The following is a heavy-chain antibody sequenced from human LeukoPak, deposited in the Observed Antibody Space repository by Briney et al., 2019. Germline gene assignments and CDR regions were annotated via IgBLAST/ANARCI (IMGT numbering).Heavy chain of an antibody. CDR1: GYTFTSYY. J-gene: IGHJ4*02. CDR3: ARELHGGYFDY. CDR2: INPSGGST. V-gene: IGHV1-46*01. Sequence: GASVKVSCKASGYTFTSYYMHWVRQAPGQGLEWMGIINPSGGSTSYAQKFQGRVTITSDTSTSTVYMELSSLGSEDTAVYYCARELHGGYFDYWGQGTLVTVST. D-gene: IGHD4-23*01.